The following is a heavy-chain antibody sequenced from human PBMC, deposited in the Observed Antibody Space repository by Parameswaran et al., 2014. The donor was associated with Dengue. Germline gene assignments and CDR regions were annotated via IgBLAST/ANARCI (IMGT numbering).Heavy chain of an antibody. J-gene: IGHJ6*02. D-gene: IGHD3-10*01. CDR2: IFHSGTT. V-gene: IGHV4-38-2*02. Sequence: VRQMPGKGLEWIGTIFHSGTTYYNPSLKSRVTILVDTSKNQLSLRLTSVTAGDAAVYYCARVLPPVSSLPGGVDVWGQGTTVTVSS. CDR3: ARVLPPVSSLPGGVDV.